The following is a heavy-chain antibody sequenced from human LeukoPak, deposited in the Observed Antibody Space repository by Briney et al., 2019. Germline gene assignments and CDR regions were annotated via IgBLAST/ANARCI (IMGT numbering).Heavy chain of an antibody. CDR3: AGTTVTTRDAFDI. J-gene: IGHJ3*02. Sequence: PSETLSLTCTVSGGSISSYYWSWIRQPPGKGLEWIGYIYYSGSTNYNPSLKSRVTISVDTPKNQFSLKLSSVTAADTAVYYCAGTTVTTRDAFDIWGQGTMVTVSS. CDR1: GGSISSYY. D-gene: IGHD4-17*01. CDR2: IYYSGST. V-gene: IGHV4-59*01.